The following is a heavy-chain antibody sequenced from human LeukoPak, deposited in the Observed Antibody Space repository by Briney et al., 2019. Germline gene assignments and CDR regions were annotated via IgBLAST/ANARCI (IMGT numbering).Heavy chain of an antibody. Sequence: GGSLRLSCAASGFTFSNAWMSWVRQAPGKGLEWVGRIKSKTDGGTTDYAALVKGRFTISRDDSKNTLYLQMNSLKTEDTAVYYCTTVRPGYYDSSGSPYWGQGTLVIVSS. CDR2: IKSKTDGGTT. CDR3: TTVRPGYYDSSGSPY. D-gene: IGHD3-22*01. V-gene: IGHV3-15*01. CDR1: GFTFSNAW. J-gene: IGHJ4*02.